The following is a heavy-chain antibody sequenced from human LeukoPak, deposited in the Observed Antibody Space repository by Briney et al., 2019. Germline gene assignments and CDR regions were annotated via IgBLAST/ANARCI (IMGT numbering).Heavy chain of an antibody. J-gene: IGHJ4*02. CDR3: ARHLSPDFWSGYYTVAYYFDY. Sequence: SETLSLTCTVSGGSISSNSYYWGWIRQPPGKGLVWIGSIYYSGSTYYNPSLKSRVTISVDTSKNQFSLRLSFVTAADTAVYYCARHLSPDFWSGYYTVAYYFDYWGQGPLVTVSS. V-gene: IGHV4-39*01. D-gene: IGHD3-3*01. CDR2: IYYSGST. CDR1: GGSISSNSYY.